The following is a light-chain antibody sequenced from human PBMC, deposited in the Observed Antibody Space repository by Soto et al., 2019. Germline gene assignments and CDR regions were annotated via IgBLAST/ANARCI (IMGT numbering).Light chain of an antibody. CDR3: LLSYSGTRPYV. V-gene: IGLV7-46*01. J-gene: IGLJ1*01. CDR2: DTS. Sequence: QAVVTQEPSLTVSPGGTVTLTCGSSPGAVTSSHFPYWLQQKPDQAPRTLIYDTSNKHSWTPARFSGSLLGGKAALTLSGAQPEDEAEYYCLLSYSGTRPYVFGTGTKLTVL. CDR1: PGAVTSSHF.